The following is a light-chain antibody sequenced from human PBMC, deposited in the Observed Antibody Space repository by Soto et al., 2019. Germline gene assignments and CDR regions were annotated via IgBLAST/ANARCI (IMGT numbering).Light chain of an antibody. CDR1: QSVSSTY. CDR3: QQYGSSPEFT. Sequence: EIVLTQSPGTLSLSPGERANLSSRASQSVSSTYLAWYQQKPGQAPRLLIYGASNRATGIPDRFSGSGSGTDFTLTISRLEPEDFALYYCQQYGSSPEFTFGPGTKVDIK. CDR2: GAS. J-gene: IGKJ3*01. V-gene: IGKV3-20*01.